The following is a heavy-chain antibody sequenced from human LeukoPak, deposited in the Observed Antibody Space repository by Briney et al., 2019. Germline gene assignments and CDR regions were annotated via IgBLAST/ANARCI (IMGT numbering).Heavy chain of an antibody. CDR2: IRSKAYGGTT. Sequence: GRSLRLSXTASGFTFGDYAMSWFGQAPGKGLEWVGFIRSKAYGGTTEYAASVKGRFTISRDDSKSIAYLQMNSLKTEDTAVYSCTRQPDYGDYGGGQGTLVTVSS. J-gene: IGHJ4*02. V-gene: IGHV3-49*03. CDR3: TRQPDYGDYG. D-gene: IGHD4-17*01. CDR1: GFTFGDYA.